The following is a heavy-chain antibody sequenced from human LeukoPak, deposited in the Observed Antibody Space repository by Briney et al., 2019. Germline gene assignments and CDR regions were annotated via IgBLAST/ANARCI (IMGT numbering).Heavy chain of an antibody. V-gene: IGHV3-66*01. CDR3: ATIDY. J-gene: IGHJ4*02. Sequence: GALRLSCAASRFTFSSYVMTWVRQAPGKGLEWVSVIYSGGSTYYADSVKGRFTISRDNSKNTLYLQMNSLRAEDTAVYYCATIDYWGQGTLVTVSS. CDR2: IYSGGST. CDR1: RFTFSSYV.